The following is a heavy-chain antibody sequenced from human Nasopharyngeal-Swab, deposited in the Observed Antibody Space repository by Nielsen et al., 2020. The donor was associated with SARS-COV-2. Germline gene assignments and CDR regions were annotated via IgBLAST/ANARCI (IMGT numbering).Heavy chain of an antibody. D-gene: IGHD2-15*01. CDR2: ISNSASSI. CDR3: ARLAARDILFDS. V-gene: IGHV3-48*03. Sequence: VRQAPRKGLEWVSFISNSASSIYYADSVKGRFTVSRDNAKNSLYLQMNSLRAEDTALYYCARLAARDILFDSWGQGTLVTVSS. J-gene: IGHJ4*02.